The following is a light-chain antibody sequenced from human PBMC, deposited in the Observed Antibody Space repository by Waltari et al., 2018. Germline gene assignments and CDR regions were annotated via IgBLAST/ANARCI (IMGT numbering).Light chain of an antibody. CDR3: SAYISSSTLEL. Sequence: QSALTQPASVSGSPGQSITISCTGTSSDVGGYNYVSWYQQHPGKAPKLMIFDVNNRPAGVSYHFSGSTSCNTASLTISGLQADDEADYYCSAYISSSTLELFGGGTRLTVL. CDR1: SSDVGGYNY. CDR2: DVN. V-gene: IGLV2-14*03. J-gene: IGLJ2*01.